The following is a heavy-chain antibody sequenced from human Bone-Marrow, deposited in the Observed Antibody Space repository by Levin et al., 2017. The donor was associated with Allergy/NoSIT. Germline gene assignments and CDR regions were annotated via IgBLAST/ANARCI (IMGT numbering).Heavy chain of an antibody. J-gene: IGHJ3*02. V-gene: IGHV3-7*01. CDR2: IKEDGSEK. Sequence: GGSLRLSCAASKFIFSSYWMSWVRQAPGKGLEWVANIKEDGSEKYYVDSVKGRFTISRDNAKNSLYLQMNSLRAEDTAVYYCARGLPYFDIWGQGTMVTVSS. CDR3: ARGLPYFDI. CDR1: KFIFSSYW.